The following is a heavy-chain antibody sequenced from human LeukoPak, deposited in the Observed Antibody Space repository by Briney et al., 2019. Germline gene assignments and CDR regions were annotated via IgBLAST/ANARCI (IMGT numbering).Heavy chain of an antibody. J-gene: IGHJ4*02. CDR2: ISSSSSYI. Sequence: GGSLRLSCAASGFTFSNYDMNWVRQAPGKGLEWVSSISSSSSYIYYADPVKGRFTISRDNAKNSLYLQMNSLRAEDTAVYYCARDSGGVATIDYWGQGTLVTVSS. CDR1: GFTFSNYD. CDR3: ARDSGGVATIDY. D-gene: IGHD5-12*01. V-gene: IGHV3-21*01.